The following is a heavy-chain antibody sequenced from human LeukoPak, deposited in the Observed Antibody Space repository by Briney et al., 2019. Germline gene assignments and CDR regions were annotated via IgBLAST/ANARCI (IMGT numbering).Heavy chain of an antibody. CDR3: ARIGYSSSSTDY. Sequence: GGSLRLSCAASGFTFSNYWMSWVRQAPGKGLEWVANIKEDGGVKYYVDFVKGRFTISRDNAKNSVYLQMNSLGAVDTAVYYCARIGYSSSSTDYWGQGTLVIVSS. V-gene: IGHV3-7*01. CDR1: GFTFSNYW. J-gene: IGHJ4*02. D-gene: IGHD6-6*01. CDR2: IKEDGGVK.